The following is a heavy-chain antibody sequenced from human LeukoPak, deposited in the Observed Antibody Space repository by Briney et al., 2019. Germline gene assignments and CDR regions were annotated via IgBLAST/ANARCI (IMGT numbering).Heavy chain of an antibody. CDR1: GFTFSSYA. V-gene: IGHV3-23*01. Sequence: PGGSLRLSCAASGFTFSSYAMGWVRQAPGKGLEWVSAITASGGNTYYADSVKGRFTISRDNSKSTLYLQVNSLRADDTAVYYCAKGNGYSYGRYYFDYWGQGTLVTVSS. D-gene: IGHD5-18*01. CDR3: AKGNGYSYGRYYFDY. CDR2: ITASGGNT. J-gene: IGHJ4*02.